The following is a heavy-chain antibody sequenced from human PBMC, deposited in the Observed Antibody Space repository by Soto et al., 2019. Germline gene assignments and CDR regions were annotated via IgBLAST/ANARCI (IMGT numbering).Heavy chain of an antibody. J-gene: IGHJ3*02. Sequence: QVQLQESGPGLVKPSGTLSLTCAVSSGSISSSNWWSWVRQPPGKGLEWIGEIYHSGSTNYNPSLKSRVTISVDKSKNQFSLKLISVTAADTAVYYCARKDCSGGSCYTRGHDAFDIWGQGTMVTVSS. D-gene: IGHD2-15*01. V-gene: IGHV4-4*02. CDR3: ARKDCSGGSCYTRGHDAFDI. CDR1: SGSISSSNW. CDR2: IYHSGST.